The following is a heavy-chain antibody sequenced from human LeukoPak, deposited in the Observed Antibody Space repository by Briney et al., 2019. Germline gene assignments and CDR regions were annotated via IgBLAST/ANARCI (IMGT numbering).Heavy chain of an antibody. Sequence: PSETLSLTCTVSGYSISSGYYWGWIRQPPGKGLKWIGSISHSGSTYYNPSLKSRVTISVDTSKNQFSLKLSSVTAADTAVYYCARVGVPAAIDYWGQGTLVTVSS. CDR3: ARVGVPAAIDY. V-gene: IGHV4-38-2*02. D-gene: IGHD2-2*01. J-gene: IGHJ4*02. CDR2: ISHSGST. CDR1: GYSISSGYY.